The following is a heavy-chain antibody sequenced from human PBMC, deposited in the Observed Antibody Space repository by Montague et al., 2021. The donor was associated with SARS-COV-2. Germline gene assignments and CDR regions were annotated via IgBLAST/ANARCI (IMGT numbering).Heavy chain of an antibody. CDR1: YGSFSGYY. J-gene: IGHJ4*02. CDR2: INHSGTT. D-gene: IGHD2-8*01. Sequence: SETLSLTCTVYYGSFSGYYWSWIRQAPGKGLEWIGEINHSGTTNYNPSLKSRVTMSVDTSKNQFSLNLTSVCAANTAVYYCARGGSFCFDDVCYLPRSGFDYWGQGTQDTVSS. CDR3: ARGGSFCFDDVCYLPRSGFDY. V-gene: IGHV4-34*01.